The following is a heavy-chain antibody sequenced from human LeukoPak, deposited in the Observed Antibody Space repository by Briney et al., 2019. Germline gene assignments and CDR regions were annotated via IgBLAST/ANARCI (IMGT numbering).Heavy chain of an antibody. D-gene: IGHD3-3*01. CDR3: ARADPIFGVVPYFDY. CDR2: IIPILGIA. J-gene: IGHJ4*02. V-gene: IGHV1-69*04. Sequence: SVKVSCKASGGTFSSYAISWVRQAPGQGLEWMGRIIPILGIANYAQKFQGRVTITADKSTSTAYMELSSLRSEDTAVYYCARADPIFGVVPYFDYWGQGTLVTVSS. CDR1: GGTFSSYA.